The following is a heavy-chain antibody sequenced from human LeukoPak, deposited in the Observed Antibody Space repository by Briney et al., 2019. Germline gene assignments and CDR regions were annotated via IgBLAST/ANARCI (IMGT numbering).Heavy chain of an antibody. CDR1: GYTFTGYY. Sequence: ASVKVSCKASGYTFTGYYMHWVRQAPGQGLEWMGWINPNSGGTKYAHKFQGGVTLTRDTSINTVYMELSGLRSDDTAGYYCARVETVYGGAIAYWGQGTLVTVSS. V-gene: IGHV1-2*02. D-gene: IGHD3-16*02. J-gene: IGHJ4*02. CDR3: ARVETVYGGAIAY. CDR2: INPNSGGT.